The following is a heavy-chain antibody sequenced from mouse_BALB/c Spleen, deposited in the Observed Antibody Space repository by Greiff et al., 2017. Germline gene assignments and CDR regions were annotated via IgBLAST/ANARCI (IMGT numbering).Heavy chain of an antibody. D-gene: IGHD4-1*01. CDR3: TRDQGTGTFAY. CDR1: GFTFSSYT. V-gene: IGHV5-6-4*01. CDR2: ISSGGSYT. Sequence: DVQLVESGGGLVKPGGSLKLSCAASGFTFSSYTMSWVRQTPEKRLEWVATISSGGSYTYYPDSVKGRFTISRDNAKNTLYLQMSSLKSEDTAMYYCTRDQGTGTFAYWGQGTLVTVSA. J-gene: IGHJ3*01.